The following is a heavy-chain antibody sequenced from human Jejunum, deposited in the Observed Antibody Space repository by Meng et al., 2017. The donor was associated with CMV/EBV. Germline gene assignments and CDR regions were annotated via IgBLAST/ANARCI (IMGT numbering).Heavy chain of an antibody. CDR1: GGSMRGYY. D-gene: IGHD1-26*01. J-gene: IGHJ4*02. CDR2: IYSAGST. V-gene: IGHV4-4*09. CDR3: ARTNSGSALYYFDY. Sequence: TVSGGSMRGYYWSWIRQPPGKGLEWIGYIYSAGSTNYNPSLKSRVTISIDTSKNQFSLKVTSVTAADTAVYYCARTNSGSALYYFDYWGQGTLVTVSS.